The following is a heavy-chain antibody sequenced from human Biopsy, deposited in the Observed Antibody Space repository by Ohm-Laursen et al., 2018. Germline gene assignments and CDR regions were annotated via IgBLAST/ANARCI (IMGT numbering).Heavy chain of an antibody. J-gene: IGHJ3*01. CDR3: VGGQRGPPIGVTVPGDAFDL. Sequence: SVKVSCKAPGVTFDTYAFGWVRQAPGQGLEWMGGRIPYFNTIYYARNFQDRAVITADRSARTTDMQLSGLRPGDTAVYYCVGGQRGPPIGVTVPGDAFDLWGPGTMVTVSP. CDR1: GVTFDTYA. D-gene: IGHD2/OR15-2a*01. CDR2: RIPYFNTI. V-gene: IGHV1-69*13.